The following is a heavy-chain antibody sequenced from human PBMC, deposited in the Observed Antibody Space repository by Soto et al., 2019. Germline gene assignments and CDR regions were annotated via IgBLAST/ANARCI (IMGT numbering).Heavy chain of an antibody. D-gene: IGHD6-13*01. Sequence: GGSLRLSCAASGFTFSSYSMNWVRQAPGKGLEWVSYISSSSSTIYYADSVKGRFTISRDNAKNSLYLQMNSLRDEDTAVYYCARDCRQQLAPYYYYYGMDVWGQGTTVTVSS. CDR2: ISSSSSTI. J-gene: IGHJ6*02. V-gene: IGHV3-48*02. CDR3: ARDCRQQLAPYYYYYGMDV. CDR1: GFTFSSYS.